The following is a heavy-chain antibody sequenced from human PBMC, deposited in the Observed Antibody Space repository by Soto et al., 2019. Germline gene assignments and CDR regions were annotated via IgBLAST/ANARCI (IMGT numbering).Heavy chain of an antibody. V-gene: IGHV1-69*13. D-gene: IGHD1-7*01. Sequence: VASVKVSCKASGGTFSSYAISWVRQAPGQGLEWMGGIIPIFGTANYAQKFQGRVTITADESTSTAYMELSSLRSEDTAVYYCARDLDGGNWNSDYYYGMDVWGQGTTVTVSS. J-gene: IGHJ6*02. CDR3: ARDLDGGNWNSDYYYGMDV. CDR1: GGTFSSYA. CDR2: IIPIFGTA.